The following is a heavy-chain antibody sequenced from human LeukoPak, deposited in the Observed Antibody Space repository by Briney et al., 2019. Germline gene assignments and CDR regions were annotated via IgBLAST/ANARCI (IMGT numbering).Heavy chain of an antibody. V-gene: IGHV3-23*01. Sequence: QSGGSLRLSCAASGFTFSSYGMSWVRQAPGKGLEWVSAISGSGGSTYYADSVKGRFTISRDDSKNTVYLQMNSLRAEDTAVYYCARVYSSGWRYFDYWGQGTLVTVSS. D-gene: IGHD6-19*01. J-gene: IGHJ4*02. CDR3: ARVYSSGWRYFDY. CDR2: ISGSGGST. CDR1: GFTFSSYG.